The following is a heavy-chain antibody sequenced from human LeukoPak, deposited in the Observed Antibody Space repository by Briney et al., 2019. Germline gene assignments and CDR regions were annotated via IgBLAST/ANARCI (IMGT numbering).Heavy chain of an antibody. J-gene: IGHJ4*02. CDR1: GFTFNTFG. Sequence: GGSLRLSCAASGFTFNTFGMTWVRQAPGKGLEWVSSITGSGDVTFYADSVKGRFTISRDNSKNTLYLQMNSLRAEDTAVYYCAAPPEDYYYDSSGYPDYWGQGTLVTVSS. V-gene: IGHV3-23*01. CDR2: ITGSGDVT. D-gene: IGHD3-22*01. CDR3: AAPPEDYYYDSSGYPDY.